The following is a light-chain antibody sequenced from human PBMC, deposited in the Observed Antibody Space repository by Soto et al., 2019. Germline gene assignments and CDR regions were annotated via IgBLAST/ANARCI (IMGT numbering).Light chain of an antibody. V-gene: IGLV2-8*01. CDR3: SSYVGNNNHHA. CDR2: EVS. J-gene: IGLJ1*01. CDR1: SSDVGFYDC. Sequence: QSVLTQPPSASGSPGQSVTVSCTGTSSDVGFYDCVSWYQQHPGKAPKLIIYEVSKRPSGVPDRFSGSKSGNSASLTVSGLQAEDEADYYCSSYVGNNNHHAFGTGTKVTVL.